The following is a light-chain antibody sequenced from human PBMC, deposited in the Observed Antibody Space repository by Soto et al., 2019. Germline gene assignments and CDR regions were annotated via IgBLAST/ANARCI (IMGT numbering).Light chain of an antibody. CDR2: ASS. J-gene: IGKJ5*01. CDR3: QQGYTSAIT. V-gene: IGKV1-39*01. Sequence: DIQMTQSPSSLSASVGYTVTITCLASQNIVKHLNWYQQKPGEAPKFLIYASSSLQSGVPSRLSGSGSGTDFTLTINSLLPEDFATYYCQQGYTSAITFGQGTRLEIK. CDR1: QNIVKH.